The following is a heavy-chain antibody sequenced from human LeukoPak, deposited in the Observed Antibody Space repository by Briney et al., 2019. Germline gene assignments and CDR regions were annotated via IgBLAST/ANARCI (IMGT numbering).Heavy chain of an antibody. V-gene: IGHV1-69*13. Sequence: SVKVSGKASGGTFSSYAISWVRQAPGQGLEWMGGIIPIFGTANYAQKFQGRVTITANESTSTAYMELSSLRSEDTAVYYCARGGEAFWSGYGGIDWGQGTLVTVSS. J-gene: IGHJ4*02. D-gene: IGHD3-3*01. CDR1: GGTFSSYA. CDR3: ARGGEAFWSGYGGID. CDR2: IIPIFGTA.